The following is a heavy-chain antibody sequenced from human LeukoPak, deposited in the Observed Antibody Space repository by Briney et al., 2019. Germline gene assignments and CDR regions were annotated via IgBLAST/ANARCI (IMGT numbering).Heavy chain of an antibody. V-gene: IGHV4-39*07. CDR3: ARVARLRYFDWLSRDPDYFDY. D-gene: IGHD3-9*01. CDR1: GVSISSSNSY. J-gene: IGHJ4*02. CDR2: IYYSGTT. Sequence: SETLSLTCTVSGVSISSSNSYWGWIRQPPGKGLEWIGSIYYSGTTYYSPSLKSRVTISLDTSKNQFSLKLSSVTAADTALYYCARVARLRYFDWLSRDPDYFDYWGQGTLVTVSS.